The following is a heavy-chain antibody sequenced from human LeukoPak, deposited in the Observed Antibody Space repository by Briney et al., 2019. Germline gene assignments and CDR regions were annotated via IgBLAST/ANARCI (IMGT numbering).Heavy chain of an antibody. Sequence: ASVKVSCKASGYTFTSYGISWVRQAPGQGLEWMGWISAYNGNTNYAQKLQGRVTITGDTSASTAYMELSSLRSEDTAVYYCAREHDIWAGFGFDYWGQGTLVTVSS. CDR3: AREHDIWAGFGFDY. J-gene: IGHJ4*02. CDR1: GYTFTSYG. D-gene: IGHD3-9*01. CDR2: ISAYNGNT. V-gene: IGHV1-18*01.